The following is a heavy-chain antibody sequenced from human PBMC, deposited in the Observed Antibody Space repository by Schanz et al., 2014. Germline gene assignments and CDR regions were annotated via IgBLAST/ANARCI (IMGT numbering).Heavy chain of an antibody. CDR1: GFTVNTNY. CDR3: ASRSVYAPT. D-gene: IGHD2-8*01. CDR2: MYINSGST. J-gene: IGHJ5*02. Sequence: EVQLVESGGGLIQPGGSLRLSCAVSGFTVNTNYMSWVRQAPGKGLEWISSMYINSGSTQYADSVKGRFTISRDKSKNTLYLEMNSLRAEDTAVYYCASRSVYAPTWGQGILVTVSS. V-gene: IGHV3-53*01.